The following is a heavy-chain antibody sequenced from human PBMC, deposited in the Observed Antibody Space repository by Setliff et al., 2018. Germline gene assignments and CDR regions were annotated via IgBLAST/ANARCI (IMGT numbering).Heavy chain of an antibody. Sequence: PSETLSLTCTVSGGSISSGTYYWSWIRQHPGKGLEWIGYIYYSGTTYYNPSLKSRVTISLDTSKNQFSLNLSSVTAADTAVYYCARGRNVAARLLDTWGQGSRVTVSS. J-gene: IGHJ5*02. CDR1: GGSISSGTYY. CDR2: IYYSGTT. CDR3: ARGRNVAARLLDT. D-gene: IGHD6-6*01. V-gene: IGHV4-31*03.